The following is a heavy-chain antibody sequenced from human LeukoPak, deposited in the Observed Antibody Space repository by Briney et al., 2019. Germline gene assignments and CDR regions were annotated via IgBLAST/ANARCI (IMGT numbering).Heavy chain of an antibody. Sequence: GESLKISCKASEYIFSTHWIGWVRQMPGKGLEWMGIIYLRDFHIKYSPSFQGQVTISADRSINSAHLQWSSLKASDTAMYYCARPLYYYDSSGLSNWFDPWGQGTLVTVSS. V-gene: IGHV5-51*01. CDR1: EYIFSTHW. D-gene: IGHD3-22*01. J-gene: IGHJ5*02. CDR3: ARPLYYYDSSGLSNWFDP. CDR2: IYLRDFHI.